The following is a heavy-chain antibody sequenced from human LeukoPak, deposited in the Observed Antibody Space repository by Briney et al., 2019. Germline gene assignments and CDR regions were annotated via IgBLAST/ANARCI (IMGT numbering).Heavy chain of an antibody. CDR3: AREPQAESYYYAMDV. CDR2: IRSSSTYI. CDR1: GFIFSSYS. V-gene: IGHV3-21*01. D-gene: IGHD1-14*01. Sequence: GGSLRLSCAASGFIFSSYSMNWVRQAPGKGLEWVSSIRSSSTYIYYADSVKGRFIISRDNAKNSLYLQMNSLRAEDTAVYYCAREPQAESYYYAMDVWGQGTTATVSS. J-gene: IGHJ6*02.